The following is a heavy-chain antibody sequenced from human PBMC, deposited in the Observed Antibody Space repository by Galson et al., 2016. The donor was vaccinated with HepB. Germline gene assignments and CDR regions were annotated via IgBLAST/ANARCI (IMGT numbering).Heavy chain of an antibody. V-gene: IGHV4-59*01. CDR1: GDSIGSYH. CDR3: AREMYFDVWSGNYGMDV. CDR2: IYYSGTT. Sequence: SETLSLTCTVSGDSIGSYHWSWIRQPPGKGLEWIGHIYYSGTTYNNPSLRGRVIISVDTSKNQFSLRLSSVTAADTAVYYCAREMYFDVWSGNYGMDVWGQGTTVIVSS. D-gene: IGHD3-3*01. J-gene: IGHJ6*02.